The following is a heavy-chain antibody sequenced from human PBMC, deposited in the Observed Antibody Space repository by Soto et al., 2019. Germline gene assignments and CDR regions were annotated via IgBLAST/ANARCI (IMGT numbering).Heavy chain of an antibody. D-gene: IGHD6-13*01. CDR1: GYSFTSYW. V-gene: IGHV5-10-1*01. J-gene: IGHJ6*02. Sequence: GESLKISCTGSGYSFTSYWISWVRQMPGKGLEWMGRIDPSDSYTNYSPSFQGHVTISADKSISTAYLQWSSLKASDTAMYYCARRSGSSWIYYYYYGMDVWGQGTTVTVSS. CDR2: IDPSDSYT. CDR3: ARRSGSSWIYYYYYGMDV.